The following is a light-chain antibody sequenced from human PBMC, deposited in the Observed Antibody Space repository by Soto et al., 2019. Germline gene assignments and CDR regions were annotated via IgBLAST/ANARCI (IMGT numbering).Light chain of an antibody. J-gene: IGLJ1*01. Sequence: QSVLTQPASVSGSPGQSITISCTGTSSDVGGYNYVSWYQQHPGKAPKLMIYDVSNRPSGVSNRFSGSKSGNTASLTISGLQAEDEADYHCSSYTSSRTHVFGTGSKVTVL. CDR2: DVS. CDR3: SSYTSSRTHV. V-gene: IGLV2-14*01. CDR1: SSDVGGYNY.